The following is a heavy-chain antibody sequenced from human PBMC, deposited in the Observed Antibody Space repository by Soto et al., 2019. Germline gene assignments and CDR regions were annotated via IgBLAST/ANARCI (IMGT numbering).Heavy chain of an antibody. CDR1: GYTFTSYY. J-gene: IGHJ6*02. CDR3: ARGDDCGGDCYPFGYYYGMDV. Sequence: ASVKVSCKASGYTFTSYYMHWVRQAPGQGLEWMGIINPSGGSTSYAQKFQGRVTMTRDTSTSTVYMEPSSLRSEDTAVYYCARGDDCGGDCYPFGYYYGMDVWGQGTTVTVSS. D-gene: IGHD2-21*02. V-gene: IGHV1-46*01. CDR2: INPSGGST.